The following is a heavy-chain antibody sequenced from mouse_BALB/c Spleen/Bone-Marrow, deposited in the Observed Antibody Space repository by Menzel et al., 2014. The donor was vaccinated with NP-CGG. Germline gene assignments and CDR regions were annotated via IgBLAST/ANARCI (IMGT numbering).Heavy chain of an antibody. V-gene: IGHV5-6-3*01. Sequence: EVKLVESGGGLVQPGGSLKVSCAASGFTFNNYGMSWVRLTPDKRLELVATINRNGGSSYYPDSVKGRFTISRDNAKNPLYLQMSSLKSEDTAIYYCSRGNYGNYVDYFDYWGQGTTLTVSS. D-gene: IGHD2-1*01. CDR3: SRGNYGNYVDYFDY. CDR1: GFTFNNYG. J-gene: IGHJ2*01. CDR2: INRNGGSS.